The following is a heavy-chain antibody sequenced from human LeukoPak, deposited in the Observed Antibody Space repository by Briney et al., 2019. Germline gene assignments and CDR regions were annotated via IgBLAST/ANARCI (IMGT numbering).Heavy chain of an antibody. CDR1: GFTFRSYG. J-gene: IGHJ4*02. Sequence: PGGSLRLSCAASGFTFRSYGMNWVRQAPGKGLEWVAVIWYDGSNKYYADSVKGRFTISRDNSKNTLYLQMNSLIAEDTAVYYCASGRYSSGYYYLDYWGQGTLVTVSS. CDR2: IWYDGSNK. CDR3: ASGRYSSGYYYLDY. V-gene: IGHV3-33*01. D-gene: IGHD3-22*01.